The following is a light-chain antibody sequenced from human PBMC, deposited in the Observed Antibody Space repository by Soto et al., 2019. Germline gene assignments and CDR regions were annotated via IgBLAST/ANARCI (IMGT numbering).Light chain of an antibody. Sequence: QSALTQPRSVSGSPGQSVTISCTGTSSDVGAYDYVSWYQQHPGKAPKLMIYDVSKRPSGVPDRFSGSKSGNTASLTISGLQAEDEADYSCCSYADNYVVFGGGIKVTVL. CDR1: SSDVGAYDY. CDR2: DVS. J-gene: IGLJ2*01. CDR3: CSYADNYVV. V-gene: IGLV2-11*01.